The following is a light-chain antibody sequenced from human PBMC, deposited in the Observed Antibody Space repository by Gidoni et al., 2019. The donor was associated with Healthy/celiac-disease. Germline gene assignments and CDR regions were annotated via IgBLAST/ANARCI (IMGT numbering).Light chain of an antibody. V-gene: IGKV4-1*01. J-gene: IGKJ4*01. CDR3: QQYYSALLT. Sequence: DIVMTQSPDPLAVSLGERATINCKSSQSVLYSSNNKNYLAWYQQKPGQPPKLLVYWASTRESGVPDRFSGSGSGTDFTLTIISLQAEDVAVYYCQQYYSALLTFGGGTKVEIK. CDR2: WAS. CDR1: QSVLYSSNNKNY.